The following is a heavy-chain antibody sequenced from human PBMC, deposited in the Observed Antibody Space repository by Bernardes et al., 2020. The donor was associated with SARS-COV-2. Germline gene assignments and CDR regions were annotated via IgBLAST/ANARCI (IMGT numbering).Heavy chain of an antibody. J-gene: IGHJ6*02. CDR3: ALPPTNYDRYGMDV. CDR1: GYTFTGYY. Sequence: AAAKVSCKASGYTFTGYYIHWVRQAPGQGLEWMGWINPNSGGTNYAQKFQGRVTMTRDTSISTAYMELSRLRSDDTAVYYCALPPTNYDRYGMDVWGQGTTVTVSS. CDR2: INPNSGGT. V-gene: IGHV1-2*02. D-gene: IGHD3-22*01.